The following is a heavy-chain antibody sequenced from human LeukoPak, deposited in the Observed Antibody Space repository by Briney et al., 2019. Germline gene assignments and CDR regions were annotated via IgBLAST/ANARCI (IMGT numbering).Heavy chain of an antibody. Sequence: GGSLRLSCAASGFTFSRSAMTWVRQGPGTGLEFVASIIYSGGAAYYADSVKGRFTISRDNSKNTLYLQMNSLRAEDAALYYCAKDGLYYDGSEHVYYFDSWGQGTLVTVSS. CDR3: AKDGLYYDGSEHVYYFDS. J-gene: IGHJ4*02. D-gene: IGHD3-22*01. V-gene: IGHV3-23*01. CDR2: IIYSGGAA. CDR1: GFTFSRSA.